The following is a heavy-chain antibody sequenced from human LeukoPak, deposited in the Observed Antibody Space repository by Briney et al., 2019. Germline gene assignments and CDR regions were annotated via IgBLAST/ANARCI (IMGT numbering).Heavy chain of an antibody. CDR2: LYTIGNT. V-gene: IGHV3-66*01. J-gene: IGHJ4*02. CDR3: ARGLGQTVVNFDY. D-gene: IGHD4-23*01. CDR1: GLTVSSNY. Sequence: GGSLRLSCAASGLTVSSNYLSWVRQAPGKGLEWVSVLYTIGNTYYADSVRGRFTISRDNSRNTLYPQMNSLRDEDTGMYYCARGLGQTVVNFDYWGQGNPGHRLL.